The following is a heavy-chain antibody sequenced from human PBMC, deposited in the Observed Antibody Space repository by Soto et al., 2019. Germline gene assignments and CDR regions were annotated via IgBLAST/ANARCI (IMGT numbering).Heavy chain of an antibody. J-gene: IGHJ4*02. D-gene: IGHD1-20*01. V-gene: IGHV3-30-3*01. CDR3: ARGPITQTSFIEH. Sequence: GASLRLSCDASVFTFSSYPMHLVRQPLGKGLEWVTVISYDGGNQYYADSVKGRFTISIYNSKYTLYLQMHSLRSYGTAVYFCARGPITQTSFIEHSGQGTMLTASS. CDR1: VFTFSSYP. CDR2: ISYDGGNQ.